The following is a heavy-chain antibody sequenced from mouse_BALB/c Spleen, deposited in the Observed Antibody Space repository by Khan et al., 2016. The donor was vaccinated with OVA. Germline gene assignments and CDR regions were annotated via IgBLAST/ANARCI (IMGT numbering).Heavy chain of an antibody. J-gene: IGHJ3*01. Sequence: IQLVQSGPELMKPGASVKISCKASGYSFSTYYIHWVTRSHGKTLEWIGYIDPFNGDTTYNQKFKGKATLTVDKSSSTAYMHLTSLTSEDSAFYDCARHGSTSWFAYWGQGTLVTVSA. V-gene: IGHV1S135*01. CDR1: GYSFSTYY. CDR3: ARHGSTSWFAY. CDR2: IDPFNGDT. D-gene: IGHD1-1*01.